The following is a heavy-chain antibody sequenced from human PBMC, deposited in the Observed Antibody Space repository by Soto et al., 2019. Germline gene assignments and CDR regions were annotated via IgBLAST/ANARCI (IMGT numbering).Heavy chain of an antibody. Sequence: EVQLVESGGGLVQPGGSLRLSCAASGFTFSSYEMNWVRQAPGKGLEWVSYISSSGSTIYYADSVKGRFTISRDNPKNSLYRQMNSLRAEDTAVYYCARGQYSSGGGYFDYWGQETLVTVSS. J-gene: IGHJ4*02. V-gene: IGHV3-48*03. CDR2: ISSSGSTI. CDR3: ARGQYSSGGGYFDY. D-gene: IGHD6-19*01. CDR1: GFTFSSYE.